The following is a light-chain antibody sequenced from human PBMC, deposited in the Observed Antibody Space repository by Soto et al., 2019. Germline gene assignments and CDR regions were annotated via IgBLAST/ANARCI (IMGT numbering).Light chain of an antibody. V-gene: IGLV2-14*01. CDR3: SSHRGSISFYV. J-gene: IGLJ1*01. CDR1: SSDIGAYNY. Sequence: QSVLTQPASVSGSPGQSITISCTGTSSDIGAYNYVSWYQQHPGKAPKLMISEVSNRPSGISIRLSGSKSGNTASLTISGLQAEDEADYYCSSHRGSISFYVFGTGTKATVL. CDR2: EVS.